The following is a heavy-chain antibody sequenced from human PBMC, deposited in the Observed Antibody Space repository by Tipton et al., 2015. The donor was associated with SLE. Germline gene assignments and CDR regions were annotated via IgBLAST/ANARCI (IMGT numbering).Heavy chain of an antibody. V-gene: IGHV4-34*11. CDR3: ARTGGNFPFDY. CDR2: ICYSGST. Sequence: TLSLTCAVYGGSFSGYYWSWIRQPPGKGLEWIAWICYSGSTNYSPSLRSRVTILLDTSKSQFSLNLSSVTAADTAVYYCARTGGNFPFDYWGQGSLVTVSS. CDR1: GGSFSGYY. J-gene: IGHJ4*02. D-gene: IGHD4-23*01.